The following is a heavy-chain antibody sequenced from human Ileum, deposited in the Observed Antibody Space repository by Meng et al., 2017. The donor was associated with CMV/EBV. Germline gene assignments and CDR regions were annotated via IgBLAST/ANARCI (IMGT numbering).Heavy chain of an antibody. CDR3: ASHSGA. CDR1: GFKFSDYW. V-gene: IGHV3-7*01. CDR2: IKEDGSEK. J-gene: IGHJ5*02. D-gene: IGHD1-26*01. Sequence: GESLKISCAASGFKFSDYWMMWVRQAPGKGLEWVAHIKEDGSEKNYVDSVRGRFTISRDNAKSSLYLQLNSLRADDTAMYCCASHSGAWGRGTLVTVSS.